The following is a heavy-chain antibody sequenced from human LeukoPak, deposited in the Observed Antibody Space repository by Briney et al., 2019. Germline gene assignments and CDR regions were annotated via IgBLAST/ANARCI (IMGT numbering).Heavy chain of an antibody. D-gene: IGHD3-16*01. Sequence: ASVKVSCKASGYTFTGYYMHWARQAPGQGLEWMGWINPNSGGTNYAQKFQGRVTMTRDRSISTAYMELSRLTSDDTAVYYCARASFWESPINWFAPWGQGTLVTVSS. J-gene: IGHJ5*02. CDR3: ARASFWESPINWFAP. V-gene: IGHV1-2*02. CDR2: INPNSGGT. CDR1: GYTFTGYY.